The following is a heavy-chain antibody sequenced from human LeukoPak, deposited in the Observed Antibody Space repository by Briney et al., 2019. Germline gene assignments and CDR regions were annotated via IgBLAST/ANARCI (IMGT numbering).Heavy chain of an antibody. V-gene: IGHV3-33*01. CDR3: ARDHRTGSYYPDY. CDR1: GFTFSNHG. D-gene: IGHD3-10*01. CDR2: IWYDGSTK. Sequence: GGSLRLSCAGSGFTFSNHGMHWVRQAPGKSLEWVAVIWYDGSTKYYGDSVKDRFTISRDNSKNTVYLQMNSLGAEDTALYYCARDHRTGSYYPDYWGQGTLVTVSS. J-gene: IGHJ4*02.